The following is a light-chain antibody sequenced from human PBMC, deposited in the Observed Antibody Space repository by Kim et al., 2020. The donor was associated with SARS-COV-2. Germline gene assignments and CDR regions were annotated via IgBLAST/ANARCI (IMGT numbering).Light chain of an antibody. Sequence: GKTARITCGGNNIGSKSVQWYQQKPGQAPVLVIYYDSDRPSGIPERFSGSNSGNTATLTISRVEAGDEADYYCQVWDSSSDHPGVVFGGGTQLTVL. CDR1: NIGSKS. CDR3: QVWDSSSDHPGVV. CDR2: YDS. V-gene: IGLV3-21*04. J-gene: IGLJ2*01.